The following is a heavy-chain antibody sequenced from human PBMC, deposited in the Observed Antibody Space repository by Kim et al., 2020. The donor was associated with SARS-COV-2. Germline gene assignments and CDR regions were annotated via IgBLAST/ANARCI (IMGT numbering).Heavy chain of an antibody. J-gene: IGHJ4*02. CDR3: ARRVGDYVTYFVD. Sequence: GESLKISCTGSGYRFTSHWIAWVRQMPGKGLEWMGIIWPADSDTTYSPSFKGQVTISADKSTNTAYLHWSTLKASDTAMYYCARRVGDYVTYFVDWCEGTLVTVSS. CDR1: GYRFTSHW. D-gene: IGHD3-16*01. CDR2: IWPADSDT. V-gene: IGHV5-51*01.